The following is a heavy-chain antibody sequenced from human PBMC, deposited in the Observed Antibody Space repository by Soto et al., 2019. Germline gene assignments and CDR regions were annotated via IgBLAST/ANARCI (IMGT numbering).Heavy chain of an antibody. CDR3: ARASPGVYDSSGYIDN. CDR2: INPNSGGT. D-gene: IGHD3-22*01. J-gene: IGHJ4*02. Sequence: ASVKVSCKASGYTFTGYYMHWVRQAPGQGLEWMGWINPNSGGTNYAQKLQGWVTMTRDTSISTAYMELSRLRSDDTAVYYCARASPGVYDSSGYIDNWGQGTLVTVSS. CDR1: GYTFTGYY. V-gene: IGHV1-2*04.